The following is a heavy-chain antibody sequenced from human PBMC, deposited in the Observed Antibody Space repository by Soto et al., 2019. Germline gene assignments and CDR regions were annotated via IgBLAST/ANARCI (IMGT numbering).Heavy chain of an antibody. CDR1: GFTFGTYA. D-gene: IGHD1-20*01. CDR2: ISGSGGNT. V-gene: IGHV3-23*01. J-gene: IGHJ4*02. CDR3: ARDSATYTRYTFEY. Sequence: GGSLRLSCGASGFTFGTYAMSWVRQAPGKGLEWVSAISGSGGNTYYADSVKGRFTISRDNSKNTLYLQMNSLRAEGTAAYYCARDSATYTRYTFEYWGQGTLVTVSS.